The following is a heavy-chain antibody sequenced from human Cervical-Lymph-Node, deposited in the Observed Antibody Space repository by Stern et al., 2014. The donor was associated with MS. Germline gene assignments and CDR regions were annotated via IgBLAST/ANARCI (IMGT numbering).Heavy chain of an antibody. D-gene: IGHD3-10*01. CDR2: IYPGDSDT. V-gene: IGHV5-51*01. Sequence: VQLVESGAVVKKSGESLKISCKGAGYSFSSHWIAWVRQKPGKGLEWMGIIYPGDSDTRHSPSFQGQVSISVDKSSSTAYLQWSSLTDSDTAIYYCARQGNYHDSHAFDIWGQGTMVIVSS. CDR1: GYSFSSHW. J-gene: IGHJ3*02. CDR3: ARQGNYHDSHAFDI.